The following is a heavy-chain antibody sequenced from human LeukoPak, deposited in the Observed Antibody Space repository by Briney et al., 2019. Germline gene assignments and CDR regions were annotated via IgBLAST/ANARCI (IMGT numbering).Heavy chain of an antibody. D-gene: IGHD4-17*01. Sequence: PGSSLRLFCAASGFTFSSYGMHWVRQAPGKGLEGGAVIWYDGSNKYYAASVKGRFTISRDNSKNTLYQQMNSLRAEDTAVYYCARSPKPSPTTVTTLGYFDYWGQGTLVTVSS. CDR1: GFTFSSYG. CDR3: ARSPKPSPTTVTTLGYFDY. J-gene: IGHJ4*02. CDR2: IWYDGSNK. V-gene: IGHV3-33*01.